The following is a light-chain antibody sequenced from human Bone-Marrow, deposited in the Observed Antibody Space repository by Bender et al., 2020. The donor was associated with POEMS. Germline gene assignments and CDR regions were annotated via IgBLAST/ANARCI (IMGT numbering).Light chain of an antibody. Sequence: QSVLTQPPSVSAAPGQKVTISCSGSSSNIGNNYVSWYQQLPGTAPKLLIYDNNKRPSGIPDRFSGSKSGTSATLGITGLQTGDEADYYCCSYGGGPTYLFATGTKVTVL. CDR2: DNN. J-gene: IGLJ1*01. CDR3: CSYGGGPTYL. V-gene: IGLV1-51*01. CDR1: SSNIGNNY.